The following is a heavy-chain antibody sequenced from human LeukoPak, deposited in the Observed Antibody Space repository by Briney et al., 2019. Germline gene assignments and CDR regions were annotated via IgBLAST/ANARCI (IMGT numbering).Heavy chain of an antibody. D-gene: IGHD3-22*01. Sequence: PGGSLRLSCTASGFTFSSAWMSWVRQAPGKGLEWVSLIYNDGRTYYADSVKGRCTISRDNSKNTLYLQMNSLRVEDTAVYYCARGLFLSGYLDAFDIWGQGTVVTVSS. CDR2: IYNDGRT. V-gene: IGHV3-53*01. CDR3: ARGLFLSGYLDAFDI. J-gene: IGHJ3*02. CDR1: GFTFSSAW.